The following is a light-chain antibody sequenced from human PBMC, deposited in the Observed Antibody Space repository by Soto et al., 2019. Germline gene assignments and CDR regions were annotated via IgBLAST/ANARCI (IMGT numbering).Light chain of an antibody. V-gene: IGKV3-11*01. CDR2: GTS. J-gene: IGKJ1*01. CDR3: HQRSNWPSPTWT. Sequence: EIVLTQSPATLSLSPGERATLSCRASQTVSSYLAWYQHKPGQAPRLLIYGTSNRASDIPARFSGSGSGTDFTLTISSLEPEDFAVYYCHQRSNWPSPTWTFGQGTKVEF. CDR1: QTVSSY.